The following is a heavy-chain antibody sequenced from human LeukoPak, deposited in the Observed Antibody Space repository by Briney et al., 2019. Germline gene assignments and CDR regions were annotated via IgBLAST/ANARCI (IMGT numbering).Heavy chain of an antibody. V-gene: IGHV3-30*18. Sequence: GGSLRLSCAASGFTFSSYGMHWVRQAPGKGLEWVAVISYDGNNKYYADSVKGRFTISKDNSKNTLYLQMNSLRAEDTAVYYCAKDYDSSGYPAPDYYYYGMDVWGQGTTVTVSS. CDR2: ISYDGNNK. J-gene: IGHJ6*02. D-gene: IGHD3-22*01. CDR1: GFTFSSYG. CDR3: AKDYDSSGYPAPDYYYYGMDV.